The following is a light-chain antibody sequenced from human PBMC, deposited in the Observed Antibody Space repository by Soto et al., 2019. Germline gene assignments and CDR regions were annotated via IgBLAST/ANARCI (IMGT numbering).Light chain of an antibody. V-gene: IGKV1-8*01. CDR2: AAS. Sequence: AIRMTQSPSSFPASTGDRVTVTCRASQGISSYLAWYQQKPGKAPKLLIYAASTLQSGVPSRFSGSGSGTDFTLTISCLQFEDFSTYYCQQYYSYPRTFGQGNKV. J-gene: IGKJ1*01. CDR1: QGISSY. CDR3: QQYYSYPRT.